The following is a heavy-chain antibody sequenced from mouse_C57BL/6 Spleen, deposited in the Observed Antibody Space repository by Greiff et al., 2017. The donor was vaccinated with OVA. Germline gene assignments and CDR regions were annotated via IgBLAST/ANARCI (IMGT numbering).Heavy chain of an antibody. CDR1: GYTFTSYG. J-gene: IGHJ1*03. CDR2: IYPRSGNT. CDR3: ARHITTVVHWYFDV. Sequence: QVQLKESGAELARPGASVKLSCTASGYTFTSYGISWVKQRTGQGLEWIGEIYPRSGNTYSNEKFKGKATLTADKSSSTAYMGLRSLKSEDSAVYFCARHITTVVHWYFDVWGTGTTVTVAS. V-gene: IGHV1-81*01. D-gene: IGHD1-1*01.